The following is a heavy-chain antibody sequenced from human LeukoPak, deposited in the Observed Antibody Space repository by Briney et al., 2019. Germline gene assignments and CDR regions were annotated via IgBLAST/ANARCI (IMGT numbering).Heavy chain of an antibody. CDR1: GYTFTNYY. Sequence: ASVKVSCKASGYTFTNYYMHWVRQAPGQGLEWMGLINPTGTSTNYAQKFRGRVTMTRDTSTTTVYMELSSLRSEDTAVYHCAREEAGGYFDYWGQGTLVTV. CDR3: AREEAGGYFDY. V-gene: IGHV1-46*01. J-gene: IGHJ4*02. CDR2: INPTGTST. D-gene: IGHD2-8*02.